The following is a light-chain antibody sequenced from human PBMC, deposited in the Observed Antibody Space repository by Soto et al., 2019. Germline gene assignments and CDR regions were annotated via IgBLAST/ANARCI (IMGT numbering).Light chain of an antibody. V-gene: IGKV3-15*01. Sequence: EIVMTQSPATLSVSPGERATLSCRASQSVSSNLAWYQQKPGQAPRLLIHGASTRATGIPARFSGSGSGSXXXXTISSLQSEDFXVYYCQQYNNWPLHTFGQGTKLEIK. J-gene: IGKJ2*01. CDR3: QQYNNWPLHT. CDR2: GAS. CDR1: QSVSSN.